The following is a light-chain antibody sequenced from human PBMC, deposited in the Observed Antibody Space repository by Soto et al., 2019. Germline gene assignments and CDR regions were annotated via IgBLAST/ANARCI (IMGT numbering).Light chain of an antibody. J-gene: IGKJ3*01. V-gene: IGKV3-20*01. CDR2: GAS. Sequence: EIVLTQSPGTLSLSPGERATLSCRASQTISSGYLAWYQQKPGQAPRLLIYGASNRATGIPDRFSGSESGTDFTLTISRLEPDDFAVYFCQHYGSTPLFIFGPGTKVDIK. CDR1: QTISSGY. CDR3: QHYGSTPLFI.